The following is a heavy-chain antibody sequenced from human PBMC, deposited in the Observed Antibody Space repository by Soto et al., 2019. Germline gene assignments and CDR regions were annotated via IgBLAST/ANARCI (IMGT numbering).Heavy chain of an antibody. CDR3: ARGRYSSSSNWSDP. D-gene: IGHD6-6*01. J-gene: IGHJ5*02. V-gene: IGHV4-31*03. Sequence: QVQLQESGPGLVKPSQTLSLTCTVSGGSISSGGYYWSWIRHHPGKGLEWIGYIYYSGSTYYNPYLKSRVIISVDTSKNQFSLKLRSVTAADTAVYYCARGRYSSSSNWSDPWGQGTLVTVSS. CDR2: IYYSGST. CDR1: GGSISSGGYY.